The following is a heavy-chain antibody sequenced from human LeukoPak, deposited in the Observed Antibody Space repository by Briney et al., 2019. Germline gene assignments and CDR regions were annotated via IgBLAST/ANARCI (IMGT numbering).Heavy chain of an antibody. J-gene: IGHJ3*02. V-gene: IGHV4-34*01. Sequence: PSETLSLTCAVYGGSFSGYYWSWIRQPPGKGLEWIGEINHSGSTKYNPSLKSRVTISGDTSKNQFSLKLTSVTAADTAVYYCARDKGLPQAFDIWGQGTMVTVSS. CDR3: ARDKGLPQAFDI. CDR1: GGSFSGYY. CDR2: INHSGST. D-gene: IGHD5/OR15-5a*01.